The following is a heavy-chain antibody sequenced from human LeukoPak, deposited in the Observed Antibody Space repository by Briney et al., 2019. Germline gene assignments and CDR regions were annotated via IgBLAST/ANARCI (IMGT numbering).Heavy chain of an antibody. CDR1: GGSISSSSYY. CDR3: ARDVSDCSGGSCYSYFDY. CDR2: IYYSGST. D-gene: IGHD2-15*01. J-gene: IGHJ4*02. Sequence: SETLSLTCTVSGGSISSSSYYWGWIRQPPGKGLEWIGSIYYSGSTYYNPSLKSRVTISVDTSKNQFSLKLSSVTAADTAVYYCARDVSDCSGGSCYSYFDYWGQGTLVTVSS. V-gene: IGHV4-39*07.